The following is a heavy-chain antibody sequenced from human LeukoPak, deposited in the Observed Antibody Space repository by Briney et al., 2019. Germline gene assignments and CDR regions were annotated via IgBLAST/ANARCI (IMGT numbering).Heavy chain of an antibody. D-gene: IGHD6-19*01. CDR2: IYYSGST. CDR1: GGSISSYY. J-gene: IGHJ6*04. V-gene: IGHV4-59*01. CDR3: ARDLAVAGTDYYYYGMDV. Sequence: KSSETLSLTCTVSGGSISSYYWSWIRQPPGKGLEWIGYIYYSGSTNYNPSLKSRVTISVDTSQNQFSLKLSSVTAADTAVYYCARDLAVAGTDYYYYGMDVWGKGTTVTVSS.